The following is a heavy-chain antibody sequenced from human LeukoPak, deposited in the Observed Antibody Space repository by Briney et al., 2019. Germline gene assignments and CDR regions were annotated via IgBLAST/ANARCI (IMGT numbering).Heavy chain of an antibody. CDR3: ARAPGLCRGGSCYVGGRRRMDV. V-gene: IGHV4-34*01. Sequence: SETLSLTCAVYGGSFSGYYWSWIRQPPGKGLEWIGETNHSGSTNYNPSLKSRVTISVDTSKNQFSLKLSSVTAADTAVYYCARAPGLCRGGSCYVGGRRRMDVWGQGTTVTGSS. CDR2: TNHSGST. D-gene: IGHD2-15*01. CDR1: GGSFSGYY. J-gene: IGHJ6*02.